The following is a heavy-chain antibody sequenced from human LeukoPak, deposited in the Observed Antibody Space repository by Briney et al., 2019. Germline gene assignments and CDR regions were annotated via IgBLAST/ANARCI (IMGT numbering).Heavy chain of an antibody. J-gene: IGHJ4*02. CDR3: AKDGGLWVTAHWGDS. CDR2: ITNGDGNT. D-gene: IGHD4-23*01. V-gene: IGHV3-23*01. Sequence: GGSLSLSCTASGFTFSSYTMTWVRQPPGKGLKWVATITNGDGNTYYADSVKGRFTGSRDDSKNTLYLQMNNLRAEATAVYYCAKDGGLWVTAHWGDSWGRGTLVTVSS. CDR1: GFTFSSYT.